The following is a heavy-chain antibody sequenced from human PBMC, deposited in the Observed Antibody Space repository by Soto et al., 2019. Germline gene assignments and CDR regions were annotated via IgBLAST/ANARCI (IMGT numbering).Heavy chain of an antibody. Sequence: EVQLEESGGALVQPGRSLRLSCAASGFTFDDYAMYWVRQVLGKGLEWVSSISWNSGNIGYADSVKGRFTTSRDNGENSLYLQMNSLRPEDTALYYCVRSKGGYSYGTPFDYWGQGTLVTVSS. CDR3: VRSKGGYSYGTPFDY. J-gene: IGHJ4*02. CDR1: GFTFDDYA. V-gene: IGHV3-9*01. CDR2: ISWNSGNI. D-gene: IGHD5-18*01.